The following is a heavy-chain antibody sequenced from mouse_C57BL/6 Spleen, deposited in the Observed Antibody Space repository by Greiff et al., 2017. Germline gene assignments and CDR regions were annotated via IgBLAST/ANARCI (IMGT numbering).Heavy chain of an antibody. D-gene: IGHD1-1*01. CDR2: ISSGGSYT. CDR3: ARRYGSSLWYFDV. J-gene: IGHJ1*03. CDR1: GFTFSSYG. V-gene: IGHV5-6*02. Sequence: EVKLVESGGDLVKPGGSLKLSCAASGFTFSSYGMSWVRQTPDKRLEWVATISSGGSYTYYPDSVKGRFTISRDNAKNTLYLQMSSLKSVDTAMYYCARRYGSSLWYFDVWGTGTTVTVSS.